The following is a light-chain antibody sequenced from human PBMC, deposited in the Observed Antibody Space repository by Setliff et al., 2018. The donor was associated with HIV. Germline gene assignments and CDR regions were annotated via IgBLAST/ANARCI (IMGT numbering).Light chain of an antibody. J-gene: IGKJ4*01. CDR3: QQYVTYPLA. V-gene: IGKV1-5*03. CDR1: QSISNW. Sequence: DIQMTQSPSTLSASVGDRVTITCRASQSISNWLAWYQQKPGKAPKVLIYKASTLQSGVPLRFSGSGSGTEFTLTITSLQPDDSATYYCQQYVTYPLAFGGGTKVDIK. CDR2: KAS.